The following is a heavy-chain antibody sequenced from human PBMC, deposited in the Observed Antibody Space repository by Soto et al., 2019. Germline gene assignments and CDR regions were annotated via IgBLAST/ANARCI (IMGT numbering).Heavy chain of an antibody. CDR3: ARRYSSSVGILVDWFDP. Sequence: SETQSLTCAVSGGSISSGGNSWSWIRQPPGKGLEWIGYIYNSGSTYYNPSLKSRVTISVDRSKNQFSLKLSSVTAADTAVYYCARRYSSSVGILVDWFDPWGQGTLVTVS. V-gene: IGHV4-30-2*01. J-gene: IGHJ5*02. CDR1: GGSISSGGNS. CDR2: IYNSGST. D-gene: IGHD6-6*01.